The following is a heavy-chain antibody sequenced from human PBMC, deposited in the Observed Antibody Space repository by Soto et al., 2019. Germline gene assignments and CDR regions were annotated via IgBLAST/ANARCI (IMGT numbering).Heavy chain of an antibody. V-gene: IGHV4-38-2*01. Sequence: SETLFLTSAVSSYSISGGFYWAWIRQPPGKGXEXIXXXYXSXXXHXXXXLKSRVTMSVDTSKNSFSLRLTSVTAPDTAIYYCARVTIFEYWFDPWGQGILVTVSS. CDR1: SYSISGGFY. J-gene: IGHJ5*02. CDR3: ARVTIFEYWFDP. D-gene: IGHD3-3*01. CDR2: XYXSXXX.